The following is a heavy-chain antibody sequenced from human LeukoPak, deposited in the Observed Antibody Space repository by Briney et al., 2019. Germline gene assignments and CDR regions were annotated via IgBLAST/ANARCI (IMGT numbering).Heavy chain of an antibody. J-gene: IGHJ3*02. D-gene: IGHD3-22*01. CDR3: ARVHPITMIVVDAFDI. Sequence: GSSVKVSCKASGGTFTSYYMHWVRQAPGQGLEWMGIINPSGGSTSYAQKFQGRVTMTRDTSTSTVYMELSSLRSEDTAVYYCARVHPITMIVVDAFDIWGQGTMVTVSS. CDR1: GGTFTSYY. CDR2: INPSGGST. V-gene: IGHV1-46*01.